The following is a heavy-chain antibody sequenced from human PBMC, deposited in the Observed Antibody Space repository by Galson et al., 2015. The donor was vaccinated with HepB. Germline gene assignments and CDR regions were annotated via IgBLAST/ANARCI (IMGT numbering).Heavy chain of an antibody. CDR3: AHDSPGGTGFDY. CDR2: IYGDDNK. D-gene: IGHD1-1*01. CDR1: GFSLSTNEVG. V-gene: IGHV2-5*02. Sequence: PALVKPPQTLTLTCTFSGFSLSTNEVGVAWIRQPPGKALEWLALIYGDDNKRYSTSLRSRLTITKGPSRNQVVLTMTNMDPVDTASYYCAHDSPGGTGFDYWGQGTLVTVSS. J-gene: IGHJ4*02.